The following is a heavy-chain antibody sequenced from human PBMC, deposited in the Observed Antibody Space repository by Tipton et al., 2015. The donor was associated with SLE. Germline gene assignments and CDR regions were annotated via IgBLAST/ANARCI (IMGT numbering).Heavy chain of an antibody. Sequence: SLRLSCAASGFTFSNYNMDWVRQAPGKGLEWVSSISSSGNFIYYADSVEGRSTISRDNAKNSLYLQMTSLRAEDTAVYYCARVTTYGDYDSEYFQHWGQGTLVTVSS. D-gene: IGHD4-17*01. CDR3: ARVTTYGDYDSEYFQH. CDR2: ISSSGNFI. CDR1: GFTFSNYN. V-gene: IGHV3-21*03. J-gene: IGHJ1*01.